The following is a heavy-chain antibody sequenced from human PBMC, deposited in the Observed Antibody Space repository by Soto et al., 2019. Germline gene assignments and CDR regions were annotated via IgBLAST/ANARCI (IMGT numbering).Heavy chain of an antibody. CDR2: ISGSGGST. V-gene: IGHV3-23*01. Sequence: GGSLRLSCAASGFTFSSYAMSWVRQAPGKGLEWVSAISGSGGSTYYADSVKGRFTISRDNSKNTLYLQMNSLRAEDTAVYYCAKDSRSRRHSPYNDAFDIWGQGTMVTVSS. CDR1: GFTFSSYA. D-gene: IGHD3-10*01. CDR3: AKDSRSRRHSPYNDAFDI. J-gene: IGHJ3*02.